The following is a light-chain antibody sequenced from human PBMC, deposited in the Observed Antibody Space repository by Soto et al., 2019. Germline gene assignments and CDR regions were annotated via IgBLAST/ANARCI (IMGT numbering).Light chain of an antibody. Sequence: DIQITQSPSSLSASVVDRVTITCRASQIISSYLNWYQQKPGKAPKLLIYAASSLQSGVPSRFSGSGSGTDFTLTISSLQPEDFATYYCQQYYSYPPITFGQGTRLEIK. V-gene: IGKV1-39*01. CDR3: QQYYSYPPIT. J-gene: IGKJ5*01. CDR2: AAS. CDR1: QIISSY.